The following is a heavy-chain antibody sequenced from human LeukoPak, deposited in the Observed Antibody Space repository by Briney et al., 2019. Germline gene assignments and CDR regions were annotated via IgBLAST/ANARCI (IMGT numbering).Heavy chain of an antibody. CDR3: ARDTRGDILTGAHAFDI. V-gene: IGHV4-59*01. D-gene: IGHD3-9*01. J-gene: IGHJ3*02. CDR1: GGSISSYY. CDR2: VYYSGST. Sequence: SETLSLTCTVSGGSISSYYWSWIRQPPGKGLEWIGYVYYSGSTNYKSSLKSRVTISVDTSKNQFSLKLSSVTAADTAVYYCARDTRGDILTGAHAFDIWGQGTMVTVSS.